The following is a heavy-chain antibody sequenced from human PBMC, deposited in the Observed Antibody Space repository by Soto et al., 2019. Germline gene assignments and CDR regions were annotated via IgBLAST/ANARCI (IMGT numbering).Heavy chain of an antibody. CDR2: TYYRSKWYN. J-gene: IGHJ3*02. V-gene: IGHV6-1*01. CDR1: GDSVSSNSAA. CDR3: ARDRHLTTRNWMSAFDI. Sequence: KQSQTLSLTCAISGDSVSSNSAAWNWIRQSPSRGLEWLGRTYYRSKWYNDYAVSVKSRITINPDTSKNQFSLQLNSVTPEDTAVYYCARDRHLTTRNWMSAFDIWGQGTMVTVSS. D-gene: IGHD1-1*01.